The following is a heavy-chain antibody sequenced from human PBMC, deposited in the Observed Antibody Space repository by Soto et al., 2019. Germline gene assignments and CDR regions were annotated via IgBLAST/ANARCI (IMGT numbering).Heavy chain of an antibody. J-gene: IGHJ1*01. V-gene: IGHV4-30-2*01. CDR2: IFNTGST. D-gene: IGHD3-10*01. CDR3: ARGVRMVRGIISGVFFDE. CDR1: GGSVSSGGYS. Sequence: PLQIICLTCTVAGGSVSSGGYSWSCIRQPPGKGLEWIGSIFNTGSTVYNPTLKSRVTISVDRSKNQLSLSLRSMTAADTADYFCARGVRMVRGIISGVFFDEWGQGTRLT.